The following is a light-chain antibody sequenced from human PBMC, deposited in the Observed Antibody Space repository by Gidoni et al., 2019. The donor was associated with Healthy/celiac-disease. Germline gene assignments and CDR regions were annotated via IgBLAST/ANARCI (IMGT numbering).Light chain of an antibody. CDR3: QQDYSSPCT. CDR2: AAS. V-gene: IGKV1-39*01. J-gene: IGKJ2*02. CDR1: QSISSD. Sequence: DIQLSQSPSSLSVSVADRVTITCRASQSISSDLNWYQQKPGKAPTLLIYAASSLPSGVPARFSGSGSGTDFTLTISSLQPEDFATYYCQQDYSSPCTFGQGTKLEIK.